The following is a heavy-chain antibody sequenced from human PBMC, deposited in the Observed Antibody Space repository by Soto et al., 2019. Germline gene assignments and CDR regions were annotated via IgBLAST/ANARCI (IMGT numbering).Heavy chain of an antibody. CDR2: FDPEDGKT. CDR3: VKEGYYYDSSGYYYGWFDP. V-gene: IGHV1-24*01. J-gene: IGHJ5*02. D-gene: IGHD3-22*01. Sequence: ASVKVSCKVSGYTLTELSMHWVRQAPGKGLEWMGGFDPEDGKTTSAQKFQGRVTVTEDTSTDTAYMELSSLRAEDTAVYYCVKEGYYYDSSGYYYGWFDPWGQGTLVTVSS. CDR1: GYTLTELS.